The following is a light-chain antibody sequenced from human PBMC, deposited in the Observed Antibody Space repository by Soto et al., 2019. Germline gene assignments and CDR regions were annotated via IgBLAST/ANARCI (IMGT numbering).Light chain of an antibody. J-gene: IGLJ2*01. V-gene: IGLV2-8*01. CDR1: SSDVGGYNY. CDR2: EVS. Sequence: QSVLTQPPSASGSPGQSVTISCTGTSSDVGGYNYVSWYQQHPGKAPKLMIYEVSKRPSGVPDRFSGSKSGNTASLTVSWLQADYEADYYCSSYAGSNNVVFGGGTKLTVL. CDR3: SSYAGSNNVV.